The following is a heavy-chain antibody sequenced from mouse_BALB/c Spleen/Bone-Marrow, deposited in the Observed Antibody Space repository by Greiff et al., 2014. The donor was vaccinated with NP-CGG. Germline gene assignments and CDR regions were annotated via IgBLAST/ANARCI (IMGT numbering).Heavy chain of an antibody. CDR3: ARWDDYDAWFAY. CDR1: GYTFTSYW. J-gene: IGHJ3*01. V-gene: IGHV1-87*01. Sequence: QVQLQQSGAELARPGAPVKLSCKASGYTFTSYWMQWVKQRPGQGLEWIGAIYPGDGDTRYTQKFKGKATLTADKSSSTAYMQLSSLASEGSAVYYCARWDDYDAWFAYWGQGTLVTVSA. D-gene: IGHD2-4*01. CDR2: IYPGDGDT.